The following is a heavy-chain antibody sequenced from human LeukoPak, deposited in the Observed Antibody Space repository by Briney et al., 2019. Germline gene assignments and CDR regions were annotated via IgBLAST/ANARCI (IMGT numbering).Heavy chain of an antibody. V-gene: IGHV3-23*01. D-gene: IGHD3-22*01. Sequence: PSETLSLTCTVSGGSISSSSYYWGWIRQPPGKGLEWVSAISGSGGSTYYADSVKGRLTISRDNSKNTLYLQMNSLRAEDTAVYYCAKDGYYDSSGYYFDYWGQGTLVTVSS. CDR1: GGSISSSSYY. J-gene: IGHJ4*02. CDR3: AKDGYYDSSGYYFDY. CDR2: ISGSGGST.